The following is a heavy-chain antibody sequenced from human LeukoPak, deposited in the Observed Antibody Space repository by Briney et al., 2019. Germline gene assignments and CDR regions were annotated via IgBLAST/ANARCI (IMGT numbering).Heavy chain of an antibody. Sequence: GESLQISCKGSGYIFTSYWIGWVRQLPGKGLEWMGIIYPGDSDTRYSPSFQGQVTISADKSISTAYLQWSSLKASDTAMYYCARCLRYSSGYYPFDAFDIWGQGTMVTVSS. CDR3: ARCLRYSSGYYPFDAFDI. CDR2: IYPGDSDT. CDR1: GYIFTSYW. J-gene: IGHJ3*02. D-gene: IGHD3-22*01. V-gene: IGHV5-51*01.